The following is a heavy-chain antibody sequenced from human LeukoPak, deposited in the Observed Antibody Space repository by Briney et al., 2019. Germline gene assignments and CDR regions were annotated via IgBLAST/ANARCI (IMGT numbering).Heavy chain of an antibody. J-gene: IGHJ4*02. D-gene: IGHD4-23*01. V-gene: IGHV3-30*02. Sequence: GGSLRLSCAASGFTFSSYGMHWVRQAPGKGLEWVAFIRDDGRNKYYADSVKGRFTISRDNSKNTLYLQMNSLRAEDTAVYYCATFPTTVVTPDYFDYWGQGTLVTVSS. CDR2: IRDDGRNK. CDR3: ATFPTTVVTPDYFDY. CDR1: GFTFSSYG.